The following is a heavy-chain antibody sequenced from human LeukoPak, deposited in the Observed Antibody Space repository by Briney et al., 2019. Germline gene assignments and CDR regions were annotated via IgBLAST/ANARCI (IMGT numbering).Heavy chain of an antibody. V-gene: IGHV5-51*01. J-gene: IGHJ4*02. D-gene: IGHD3-9*01. CDR3: ARPNDILTGYTDY. Sequence: GESLKISCKGSGYSFTSYWIGWVRQMPGKGLEWIGIIYPGDSDTRYSPSFQGQVTISADKSISTAYLQWSSLKASDTAIYYRARPNDILTGYTDYWGQGTLVTVSS. CDR1: GYSFTSYW. CDR2: IYPGDSDT.